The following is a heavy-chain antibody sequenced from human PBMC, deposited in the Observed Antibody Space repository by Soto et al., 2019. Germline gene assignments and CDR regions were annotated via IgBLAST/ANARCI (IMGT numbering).Heavy chain of an antibody. CDR3: ARGTGYCSSTSCYTGYYYYGMDV. V-gene: IGHV3-74*01. CDR2: INSDGSST. CDR1: GFTFSSYW. Sequence: EVQLVESGGGLVQPGGSLRLSCAASGFTFSSYWMHWVRQAPGKGLVWVSRINSDGSSTSYADSVKGRFTISRDNAKNTLYLQMNSLRAEDTAVYYCARGTGYCSSTSCYTGYYYYGMDVWGQGTTVTVSS. J-gene: IGHJ6*02. D-gene: IGHD2-2*02.